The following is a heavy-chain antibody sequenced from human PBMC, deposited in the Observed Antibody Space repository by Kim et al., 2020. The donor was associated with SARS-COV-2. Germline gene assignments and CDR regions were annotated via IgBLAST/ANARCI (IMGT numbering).Heavy chain of an antibody. V-gene: IGHV3-74*01. D-gene: IGHD6-13*01. Sequence: YADCVSGRFTNSREHPKNTLYLQMNSQRAEDTAVYYCARGSVYSSSRVDVWGQGTTVTVSS. CDR3: ARGSVYSSSRVDV. J-gene: IGHJ6*02.